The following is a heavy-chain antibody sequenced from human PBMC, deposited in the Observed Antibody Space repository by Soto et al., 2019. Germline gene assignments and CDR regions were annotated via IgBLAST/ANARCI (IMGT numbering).Heavy chain of an antibody. CDR3: AGDCVRVDD. J-gene: IGHJ4*02. V-gene: IGHV1-18*01. D-gene: IGHD3-10*02. Sequence: QVQLVQSGAEVKKPGASVKVSCKASGYTFTKYGISWVRQAPGPGLEWMGWINAYNCNRNYAQKLQGRVTITTDTSTSIAYVELRTLRSDDSAVYYCAGDCVRVDDWGQGTLVTVSS. CDR2: INAYNCNR. CDR1: GYTFTKYG.